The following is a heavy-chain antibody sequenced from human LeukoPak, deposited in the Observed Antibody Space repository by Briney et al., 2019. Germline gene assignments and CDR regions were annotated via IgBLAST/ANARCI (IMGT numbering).Heavy chain of an antibody. V-gene: IGHV3-23*01. CDR3: AKDRTYYYGSGSPNYFDY. CDR2: ISGSGGNT. Sequence: GGSLRLSCAASGFTFSSYAMSWVRQAPGKGLEWVSVISGSGGNTHYADSVKGRFTISRDNSKNTLFLQMNSLSAEDTAVYYCAKDRTYYYGSGSPNYFDYWGQGTPVTVSS. CDR1: GFTFSSYA. J-gene: IGHJ4*02. D-gene: IGHD3-10*01.